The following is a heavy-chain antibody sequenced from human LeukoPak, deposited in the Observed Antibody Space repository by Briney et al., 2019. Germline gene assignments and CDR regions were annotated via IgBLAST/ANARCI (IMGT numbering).Heavy chain of an antibody. J-gene: IGHJ5*02. Sequence: KPSETLSLTCAVYGGSFSGYYWSWIRQHPGKGLEWIGYIYYSGSTYYNPSLKSRVTISVDTSKNQFSLKLSSVTAADTAVYYCARGQYYDFWSGYYYSTWGQGTLVTVSS. CDR1: GGSFSGYY. V-gene: IGHV4-31*11. D-gene: IGHD3-3*01. CDR2: IYYSGST. CDR3: ARGQYYDFWSGYYYST.